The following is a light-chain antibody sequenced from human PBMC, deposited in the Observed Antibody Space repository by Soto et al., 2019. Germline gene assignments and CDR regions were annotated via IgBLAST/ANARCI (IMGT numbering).Light chain of an antibody. Sequence: DIQMTQSPSTLSASVGERVTTTSRASESIDSWLAWHQQKPGRAPKLLISKASSLESGVPSRFSGSGFGTEFTLTISSLQPDDFATYYCQQANSFPITFGQGTRLEIK. CDR2: KAS. CDR3: QQANSFPIT. CDR1: ESIDSW. J-gene: IGKJ5*01. V-gene: IGKV1-5*03.